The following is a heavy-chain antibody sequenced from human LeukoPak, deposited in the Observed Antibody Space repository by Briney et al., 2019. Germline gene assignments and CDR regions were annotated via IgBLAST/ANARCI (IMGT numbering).Heavy chain of an antibody. CDR2: ISGSGGET. Sequence: GGSLRLSCAASGFTFSSYGMSWVRQAPGKGLEWVSTISGSGGETNYADSVKGRFTTSRDNSKHTLYLQMNSLRAEDTAVYYCATGLAVTATTYWYFDLWGRGTLVTVSS. D-gene: IGHD2-21*02. CDR1: GFTFSSYG. V-gene: IGHV3-23*01. CDR3: ATGLAVTATTYWYFDL. J-gene: IGHJ2*01.